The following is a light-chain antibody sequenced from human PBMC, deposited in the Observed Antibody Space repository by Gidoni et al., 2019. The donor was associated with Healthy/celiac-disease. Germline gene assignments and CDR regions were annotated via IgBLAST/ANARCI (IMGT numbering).Light chain of an antibody. Sequence: DIVMTQSPYSLAVSLGERATINCKSRQSVLYSSNNKNYLAWYQQKPGQPHKLLIYWASTRESGVPERFSGSGSGTDFTLTISSLQAEDVAVYYCQQYYSTPRTFGQGTKVEIK. V-gene: IGKV4-1*01. CDR1: QSVLYSSNNKNY. CDR3: QQYYSTPRT. J-gene: IGKJ1*01. CDR2: WAS.